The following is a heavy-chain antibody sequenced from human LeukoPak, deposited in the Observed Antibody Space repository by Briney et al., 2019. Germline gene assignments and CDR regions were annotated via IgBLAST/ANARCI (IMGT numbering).Heavy chain of an antibody. CDR3: AKDRGAARPVFDY. Sequence: GGSLRLSCVGSGFTFRSHAMSWVRQAPGKGLEWVSAISGSGGSTYYADSVKGRFTISRDNSKNTLYLQMNSLRAEDTAVYYCAKDRGAARPVFDYWGQGTLVTVSS. D-gene: IGHD6-6*01. CDR1: GFTFRSHA. V-gene: IGHV3-23*01. J-gene: IGHJ4*02. CDR2: ISGSGGST.